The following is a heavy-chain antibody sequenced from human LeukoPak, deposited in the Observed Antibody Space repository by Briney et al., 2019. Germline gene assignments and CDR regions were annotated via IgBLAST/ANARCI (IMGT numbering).Heavy chain of an antibody. Sequence: GGSLRLSCAASGFTFTSYGMYWVRQAPGKGLEWLAFIRYDGSNKYYADSVKGRFTISRDNSKNMLYLQMNSLRAEDTAVYYCAQGQAIFGVVRGFDYWGQGTLVTVSS. D-gene: IGHD3-3*01. J-gene: IGHJ4*02. CDR1: GFTFTSYG. CDR2: IRYDGSNK. CDR3: AQGQAIFGVVRGFDY. V-gene: IGHV3-30*02.